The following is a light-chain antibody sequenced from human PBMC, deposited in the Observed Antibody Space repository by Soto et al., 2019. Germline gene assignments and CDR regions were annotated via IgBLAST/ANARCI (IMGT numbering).Light chain of an antibody. CDR2: EVT. Sequence: QSALTQPASVSGSPGQSITISCTGTSSDIGSYNYVSWYQQCPGKAPRLLIYEVTNRPSGVSNRFSGSKSGNTASLTISGLQAEDDADYYCCSYRSSRTRVFGGGTKLTVL. CDR3: CSYRSSRTRV. J-gene: IGLJ3*02. CDR1: SSDIGSYNY. V-gene: IGLV2-14*01.